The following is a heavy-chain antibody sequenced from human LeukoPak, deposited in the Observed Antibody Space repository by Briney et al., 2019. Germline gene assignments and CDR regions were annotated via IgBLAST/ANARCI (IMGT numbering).Heavy chain of an antibody. CDR3: AREKRPYDSSGYYPGDYYYYGMDV. J-gene: IGHJ6*02. V-gene: IGHV4-31*03. D-gene: IGHD3-22*01. Sequence: SQTLSLTCTVSGGSISSGGYYWSWIRQHPGKGLEWIGYIYYSGSTYYNPSLKSRVTISVDTSKNQFSLKLSSVTAADTAVCYCAREKRPYDSSGYYPGDYYYYGMDVWGQGTTVTVSS. CDR2: IYYSGST. CDR1: GGSISSGGYY.